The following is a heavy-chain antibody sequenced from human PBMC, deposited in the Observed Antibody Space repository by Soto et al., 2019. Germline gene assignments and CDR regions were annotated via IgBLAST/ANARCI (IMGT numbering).Heavy chain of an antibody. Sequence: QLQLHESGPGLVKPSETLSLTCTVSGDSISSSSYYWGWIRQPPGKGLEWIGSIYYSGSTYYNPSLKSRVTISVDTSKNQFSLKLSSVTAADPAVYYCARHPTGYPDYWGQGTLVTVSS. V-gene: IGHV4-39*01. CDR2: IYYSGST. J-gene: IGHJ4*02. CDR1: GDSISSSSYY. D-gene: IGHD3-9*01. CDR3: ARHPTGYPDY.